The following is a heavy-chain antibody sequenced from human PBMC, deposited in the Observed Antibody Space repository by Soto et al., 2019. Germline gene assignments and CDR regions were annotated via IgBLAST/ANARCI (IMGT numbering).Heavy chain of an antibody. CDR1: GGTFSSYT. J-gene: IGHJ6*03. V-gene: IGHV1-69*04. D-gene: IGHD4-17*01. CDR2: IIPILGIA. Sequence: GASVKVSCKASGGTFSSYTISWVRQAPGQGLEWMGRIIPILGIANYAQKFQGRVTITADKSTSTAYMELSSLRSEDTAVYYCARDQVPRVTVTTNGDMDVWGKGTTVTVSS. CDR3: ARDQVPRVTVTTNGDMDV.